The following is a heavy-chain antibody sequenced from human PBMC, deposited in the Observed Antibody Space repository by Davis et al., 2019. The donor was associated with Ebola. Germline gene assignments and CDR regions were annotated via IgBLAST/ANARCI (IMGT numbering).Heavy chain of an antibody. V-gene: IGHV4-34*01. CDR3: ARVRSGHYYYYMDV. Sequence: MPSETLSLTCAVYGGSFSGYYWSWIRQPPGKGLEWIGEIPHRGTTNYNPSLKSRVTISVDTSKNQFSLKLSSVTAADTAVYYCARVRSGHYYYYMDVWGKGTTVTVSS. D-gene: IGHD3-3*01. CDR2: IPHRGTT. J-gene: IGHJ6*03. CDR1: GGSFSGYY.